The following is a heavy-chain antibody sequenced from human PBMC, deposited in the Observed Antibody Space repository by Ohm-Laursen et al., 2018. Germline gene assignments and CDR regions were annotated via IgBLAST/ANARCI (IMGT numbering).Heavy chain of an antibody. CDR1: GFAHDTYA. V-gene: IGHV3-23*01. J-gene: IGHJ4*02. CDR3: VKGGGAEFDY. CDR2: ISNTGGVI. D-gene: IGHD3-16*01. Sequence: SLRLSCAATGFAHDTYAMSWVRQATGKGLEWVSTISNTGGVIFYADPVKGRFTISRDNSKKMVSLQMNSLRAEDTAVYYCVKGGGAEFDYWGQGALVTVSS.